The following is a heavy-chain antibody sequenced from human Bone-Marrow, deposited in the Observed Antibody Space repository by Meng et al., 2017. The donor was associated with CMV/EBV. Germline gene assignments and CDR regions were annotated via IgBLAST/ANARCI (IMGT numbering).Heavy chain of an antibody. V-gene: IGHV3-30-3*01. D-gene: IGHD1-26*01. CDR2: ISSDGGKT. CDR1: GFTFSSYI. CDR3: ARDWSGSDDY. J-gene: IGHJ4*02. Sequence: GESLKISCAASGFTFSSYIVHWVRQAPGKGLEWVAVISSDGGKTHYADSVKGRFTISRDNGENTLYLEMNSLRAEDTAVYYCARDWSGSDDYWGQGTLVTVSS.